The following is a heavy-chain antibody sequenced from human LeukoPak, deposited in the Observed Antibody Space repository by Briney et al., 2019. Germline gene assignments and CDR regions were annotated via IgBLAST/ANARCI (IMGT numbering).Heavy chain of an antibody. V-gene: IGHV3-23*01. CDR3: AKDQVGRLDY. D-gene: IGHD1-26*01. CDR1: GITLSNYG. Sequence: PGGSLRLSCAVSGITLSNYGMSWVRQAPGKGLEWVAGISDSGGRTNYADSVKGRFTISRDNPKNTLYLQMNSLRAEDTAVYYCAKDQVGRLDYWGQGTLVTVSS. CDR2: ISDSGGRT. J-gene: IGHJ4*02.